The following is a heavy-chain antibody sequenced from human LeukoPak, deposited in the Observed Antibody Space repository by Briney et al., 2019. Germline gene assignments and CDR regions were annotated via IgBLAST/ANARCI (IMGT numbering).Heavy chain of an antibody. CDR1: GYTFTGYY. CDR3: ARDFPTERITIFGVVTNGGYYYYMDV. CDR2: INPNSGGT. J-gene: IGHJ6*03. V-gene: IGHV1-2*02. D-gene: IGHD3-3*01. Sequence: ASVKVSCKASGYTFTGYYMHWVRQAPGQGLEWMGWINPNSGGTNYAQKFQGRVTMTRDTSISTAYMELSRLRSDDTAVYYCARDFPTERITIFGVVTNGGYYYYMDVWGKGTTVTVSS.